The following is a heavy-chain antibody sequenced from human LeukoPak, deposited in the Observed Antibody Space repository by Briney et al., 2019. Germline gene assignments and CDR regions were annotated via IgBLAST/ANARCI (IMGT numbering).Heavy chain of an antibody. CDR2: IYYSGST. V-gene: IGHV4-59*01. D-gene: IGHD3-3*01. J-gene: IGHJ5*02. CDR1: GGSISSYY. CDR3: AGSAPYYDFWSGYYYTPGYNWFDP. Sequence: PSETLSLTCTVSGGSISSYYWSWIRQPPGKGLEWIGYIYYSGSTNYNPSLKSRVTMSVDTSKNQFSLKLSSVTAADTAVYYCAGSAPYYDFWSGYYYTPGYNWFDPWGQGTLVTVSS.